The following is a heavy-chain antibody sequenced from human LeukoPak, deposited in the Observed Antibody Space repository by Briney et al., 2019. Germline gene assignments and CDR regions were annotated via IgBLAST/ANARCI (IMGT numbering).Heavy chain of an antibody. CDR3: AKEDCSGGSCYSYFDY. V-gene: IGHV3-23*01. CDR2: ISGSGGST. CDR1: GFTFSSYA. Sequence: GGTLRLSCAASGFTFSSYAMSWVRQAPGKGLEWVSVISGSGGSTYYADSVKGRFTISRDNSKNTLYLQMNSLRAEDTAVYYCAKEDCSGGSCYSYFDYWGQGTLVTVSS. J-gene: IGHJ4*02. D-gene: IGHD2-15*01.